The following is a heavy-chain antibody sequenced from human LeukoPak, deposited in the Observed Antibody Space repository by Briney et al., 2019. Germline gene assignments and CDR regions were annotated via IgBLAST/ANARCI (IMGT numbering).Heavy chain of an antibody. J-gene: IGHJ4*02. Sequence: ASVKVSCKASGYTFTGYYMHWVRQAPGQGREWMGWINPNMGGTNSAQKFQGRVTMTRDTSISTAYMELSRLRSDDTAVYYCARVSSSYYDSSAHDSHNPLDYWGQGTLVTVSS. CDR1: GYTFTGYY. V-gene: IGHV1-2*02. D-gene: IGHD3-22*01. CDR2: INPNMGGT. CDR3: ARVSSSYYDSSAHDSHNPLDY.